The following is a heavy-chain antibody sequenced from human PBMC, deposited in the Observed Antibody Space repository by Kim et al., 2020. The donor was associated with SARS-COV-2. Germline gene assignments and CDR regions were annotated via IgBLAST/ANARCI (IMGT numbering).Heavy chain of an antibody. J-gene: IGHJ4*02. CDR1: GYTFTSYY. D-gene: IGHD3-22*01. CDR2: INPSGGST. Sequence: ASVKVSCKASGYTFTSYYMHWVRQAPGQGLEWMGIINPSGGSTSYAQKFQGRVTMTRDTSTSTVYMELSSLRSEDTAVYYCARGPYYYDSSGYSLDYWGQRTLVTVSS. V-gene: IGHV1-46*01. CDR3: ARGPYYYDSSGYSLDY.